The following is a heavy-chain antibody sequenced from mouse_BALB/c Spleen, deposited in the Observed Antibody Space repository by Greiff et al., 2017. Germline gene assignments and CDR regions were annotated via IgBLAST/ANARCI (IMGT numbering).Heavy chain of an antibody. D-gene: IGHD2-1*01. CDR2: ISSGGSYT. Sequence: EVKVVESGGGLVKPGGSLKLSCAASGFTFSSYTMSWVRQTPEKRLEWVATISSGGSYTYYPDSVKGRFTISRDNAKNTLYLQMSSLKSEDTAMYYCTRKAYGNYDGYAMDYWGQGTSVTVSS. V-gene: IGHV5-6-4*01. CDR1: GFTFSSYT. CDR3: TRKAYGNYDGYAMDY. J-gene: IGHJ4*01.